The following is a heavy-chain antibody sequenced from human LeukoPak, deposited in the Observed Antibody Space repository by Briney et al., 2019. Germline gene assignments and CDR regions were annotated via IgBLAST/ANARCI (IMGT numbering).Heavy chain of an antibody. CDR1: GFTFSSYA. Sequence: GGSLRLSCAASGFTFSSYAMDWVCQAPGKGLEWVAVMLYDGSNEYYADSVKGRFTISRDNSKNTLYLQMNSLRAEDTAVYYCARESNGLEYWGQGALVTVSS. D-gene: IGHD3-22*01. V-gene: IGHV3-30*04. CDR3: ARESNGLEY. J-gene: IGHJ4*02. CDR2: MLYDGSNE.